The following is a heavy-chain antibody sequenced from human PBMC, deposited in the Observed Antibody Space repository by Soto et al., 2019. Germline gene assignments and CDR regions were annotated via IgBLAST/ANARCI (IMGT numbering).Heavy chain of an antibody. Sequence: SETLSLTCAVYGGSFSGYYWSWIRQPPGKGLEWIGEINHSGSINYNPSLKSRVTISVDTSKNQFSLKLSSVTAADTAVYYCARVGYDILVGGWFDPWGQGTLVTSPQ. CDR3: ARVGYDILVGGWFDP. CDR2: INHSGSI. V-gene: IGHV4-34*01. CDR1: GGSFSGYY. J-gene: IGHJ5*02. D-gene: IGHD3-9*01.